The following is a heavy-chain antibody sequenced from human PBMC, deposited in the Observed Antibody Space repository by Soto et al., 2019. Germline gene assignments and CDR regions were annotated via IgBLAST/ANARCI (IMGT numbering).Heavy chain of an antibody. CDR2: INHSGST. CDR1: GGSFSGYY. CDR3: ARGAQYYDILTGYYFGHLYYMDV. J-gene: IGHJ6*03. Sequence: SETLSLTCAVYGGSFSGYYWSWIRQPPGKGLEWIGEINHSGSTNYNPSLKSRVTISVDTSKNQFSLKLSSVTAADTAVYYCARGAQYYDILTGYYFGHLYYMDVWGKGTTVTVSS. V-gene: IGHV4-34*01. D-gene: IGHD3-9*01.